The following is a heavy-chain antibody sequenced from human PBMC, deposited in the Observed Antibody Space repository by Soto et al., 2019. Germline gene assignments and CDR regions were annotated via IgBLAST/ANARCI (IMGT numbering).Heavy chain of an antibody. V-gene: IGHV3-15*01. CDR3: TTVSIVATMEDAFDI. J-gene: IGHJ3*02. CDR1: GFTFSNAW. CDR2: IKSKTDGGTT. Sequence: EVQLVESGGGLVKPGGSHRLSCAASGFTFSNAWMSWVRQAPGKGLEWVGRIKSKTDGGTTDYAAPVKGRFTISRDDSKNTLYLQMNSLKTEDTAVYYCTTVSIVATMEDAFDIWGQGTMVTVSS. D-gene: IGHD5-12*01.